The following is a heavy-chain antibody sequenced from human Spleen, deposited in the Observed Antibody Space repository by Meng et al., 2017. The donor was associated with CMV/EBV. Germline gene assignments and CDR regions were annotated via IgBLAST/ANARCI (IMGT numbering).Heavy chain of an antibody. D-gene: IGHD7-27*01. CDR1: GGNFRA. V-gene: IGHV1-2*02. CDR2: IHPHRGDT. J-gene: IGHJ4*02. Sequence: ASVKVSCKASGGNFRALSWVRQAPGQGLEWMGWIHPHRGDTNYAQQFQGRVTLTRDTSINTGYMELTRLTSDDTAVYYCARDNNWGPDYWGQGTLVTVSS. CDR3: ARDNNWGPDY.